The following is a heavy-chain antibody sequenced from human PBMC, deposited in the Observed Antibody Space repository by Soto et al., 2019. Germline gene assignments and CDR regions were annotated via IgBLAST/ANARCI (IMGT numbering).Heavy chain of an antibody. CDR3: ARWLYNWNDDDAFDI. V-gene: IGHV3-21*01. CDR1: GFTFSSYS. J-gene: IGHJ3*02. Sequence: GGSLRLSCAASGFTFSSYSMNWVRQAPGKGLEWVSSISSSSSYIYYADSVKGRFTISRDNAKNSLYLQMNSLRAEDTAVYYCARWLYNWNDDDAFDIWGQGTMVTVSS. D-gene: IGHD1-1*01. CDR2: ISSSSSYI.